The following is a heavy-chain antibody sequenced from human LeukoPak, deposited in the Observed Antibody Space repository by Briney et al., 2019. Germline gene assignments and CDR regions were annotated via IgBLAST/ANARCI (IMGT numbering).Heavy chain of an antibody. CDR2: IYTSGTT. J-gene: IGHJ6*03. V-gene: IGHV4-4*07. CDR1: GDSISSFY. D-gene: IGHD3-10*01. Sequence: SETLSLTCTVSGDSISSFYWSWIRQPAGQGLEWIGHIYTSGTTNYNPSLKSRVTISVDTSKNQFSLKLSSVTAVDTAVYYCARGAMVRGIQYYMDVWGKGTTVTISS. CDR3: ARGAMVRGIQYYMDV.